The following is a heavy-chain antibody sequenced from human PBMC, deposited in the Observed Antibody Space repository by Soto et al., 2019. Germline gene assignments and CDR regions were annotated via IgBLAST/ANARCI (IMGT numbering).Heavy chain of an antibody. Sequence: QVQLQESGPGLVEPSGTLSLTCAVSGGSVSDTNWWSWVRQPPGKGLEWIGDIHHSGSTYYNPSLKSRVTISVDKSKTQFSLRLNSVTAADTAVYFCARDRAVSARGAFDYWGQGTLVTVSS. CDR2: IHHSGST. V-gene: IGHV4-4*02. CDR3: ARDRAVSARGAFDY. CDR1: GGSVSDTNW. D-gene: IGHD6-19*01. J-gene: IGHJ4*02.